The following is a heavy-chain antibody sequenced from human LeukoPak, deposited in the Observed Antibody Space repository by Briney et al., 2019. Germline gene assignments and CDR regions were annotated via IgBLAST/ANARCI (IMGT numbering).Heavy chain of an antibody. CDR2: TYASGGT. CDR3: ARHGKGGSYYHAFEI. V-gene: IGHV4-4*09. D-gene: IGHD1-26*01. CDR1: GGSIYNYY. J-gene: IGHJ3*02. Sequence: SETLSLTCTVSGGSIYNYYWSWIRQPPGKGLEWIGYTYASGGTKYNPSLESRVTISVDTSKNQFSLNLGSVTAADTAVFYCARHGKGGSYYHAFEIWGQGTMVTVSS.